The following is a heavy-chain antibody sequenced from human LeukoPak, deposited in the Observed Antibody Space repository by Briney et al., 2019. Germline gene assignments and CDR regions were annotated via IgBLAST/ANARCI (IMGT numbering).Heavy chain of an antibody. D-gene: IGHD7-27*01. Sequence: ASVKVSCKAFGGTFSSYAIRWVRQAPGQGLEWMGGIIPIFGTANYAQKFQGRVTITADESTSTAYMELSSLRSEDTAVYYCARAGEVGDNWGGNYYDYWGQGTLVTVSS. CDR3: ARAGEVGDNWGGNYYDY. CDR1: GGTFSSYA. J-gene: IGHJ4*02. V-gene: IGHV1-69*13. CDR2: IIPIFGTA.